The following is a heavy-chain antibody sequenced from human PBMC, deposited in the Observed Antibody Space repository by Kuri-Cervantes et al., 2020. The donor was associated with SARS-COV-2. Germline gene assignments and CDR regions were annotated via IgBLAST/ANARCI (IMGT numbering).Heavy chain of an antibody. CDR2: IYHSGST. CDR1: GYSISSGYY. J-gene: IGHJ4*02. Sequence: SETLSLTCAVSGYSISSGYYWGWIRQPPGKGLEWIGSIYHSGSTYYNPSLKSRVTISLDTSKNHVSLRLTSATAADTAVYYCGRVSWLQLWRRYSDSWGQGTLVTVSS. V-gene: IGHV4-38-2*01. D-gene: IGHD5-24*01. CDR3: GRVSWLQLWRRYSDS.